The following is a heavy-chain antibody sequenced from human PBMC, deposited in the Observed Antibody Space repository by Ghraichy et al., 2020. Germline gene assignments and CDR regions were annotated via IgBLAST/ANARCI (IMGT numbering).Heavy chain of an antibody. Sequence: LSLTCAASGFTFSSYGMHWVRQAPGKGLEWVAVISYDGSNKYYADSVKGRFTISRDNSKNTLYLQMNSLRAEDTAVYYCAKDHSNYYYYGMDVWGQGTTVTVSS. D-gene: IGHD6-13*01. J-gene: IGHJ6*02. V-gene: IGHV3-30*18. CDR2: ISYDGSNK. CDR1: GFTFSSYG. CDR3: AKDHSNYYYYGMDV.